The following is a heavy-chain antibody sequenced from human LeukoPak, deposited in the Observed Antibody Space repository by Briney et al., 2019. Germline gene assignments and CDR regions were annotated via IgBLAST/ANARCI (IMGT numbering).Heavy chain of an antibody. CDR3: AKDSNGYCSGGSCRTFDY. Sequence: GGSLRLSCAASGFTFSSYGMHWVRQAPGKGLEWVAVIPYDGSNKYYADSVKGRFTISRDNSKNTLYLQMNSLRAEDTAVYYCAKDSNGYCSGGSCRTFDYWGQGTLVTVSS. J-gene: IGHJ4*02. CDR1: GFTFSSYG. D-gene: IGHD2-15*01. CDR2: IPYDGSNK. V-gene: IGHV3-30*18.